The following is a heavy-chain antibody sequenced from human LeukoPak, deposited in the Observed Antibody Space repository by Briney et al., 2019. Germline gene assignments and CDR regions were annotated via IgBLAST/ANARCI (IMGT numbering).Heavy chain of an antibody. CDR2: IIPIFGTA. CDR1: GGTFSSYA. J-gene: IGHJ3*02. Sequence: ASVKVSCKASGGTFSSYAISWVRQAPGQGLEWMGGIIPIFGTANYAQKFQGRVTITADESTSTAYMELSSLRSEDTAVYYCARGGSSSWRNAFDIWGQGTMVTVSS. CDR3: ARGGSSSWRNAFDI. D-gene: IGHD6-13*01. V-gene: IGHV1-69*13.